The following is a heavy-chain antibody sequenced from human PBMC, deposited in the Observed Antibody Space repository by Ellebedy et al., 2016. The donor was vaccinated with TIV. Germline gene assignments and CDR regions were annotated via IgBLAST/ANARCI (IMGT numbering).Heavy chain of an antibody. Sequence: ASVKVSCKASGGTFSSYAIGWVRQAPGQGLEWMGGIIPIFGTANYAQKFQGRVTITADKSTSTAYMELSSLRSEDTAVYYCARSVVVVVAARSSPYYYYGMDVWGQGTTVTVSS. J-gene: IGHJ6*02. CDR3: ARSVVVVVAARSSPYYYYGMDV. D-gene: IGHD2-15*01. V-gene: IGHV1-69*06. CDR1: GGTFSSYA. CDR2: IIPIFGTA.